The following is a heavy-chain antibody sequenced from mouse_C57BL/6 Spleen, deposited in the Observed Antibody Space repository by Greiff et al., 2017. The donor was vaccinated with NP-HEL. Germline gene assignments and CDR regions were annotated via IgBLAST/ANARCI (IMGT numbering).Heavy chain of an antibody. J-gene: IGHJ4*01. D-gene: IGHD1-1*02. V-gene: IGHV1-47*01. CDR3: ARLLLSQDAMDY. CDR1: GYTFTTYP. CDR2: FHPYNDDT. Sequence: QVQLQQSGAELVKPGASVKMSCKASGYTFTTYPIEWMKQNHGKSLEWIGNFHPYNDDTKYNEKFKGKATLTVDKSSSTVYLELSRLTSDDSAVYYCARLLLSQDAMDYWGQGTSVTVSS.